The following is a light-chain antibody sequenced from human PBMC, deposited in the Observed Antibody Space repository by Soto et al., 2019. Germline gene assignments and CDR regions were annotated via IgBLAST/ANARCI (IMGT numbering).Light chain of an antibody. CDR1: QTVNSY. Sequence: EIELTQSPATLSVSPGGRATLSCRASQTVNSYLAWYQQKPGQPPKLLIYGASTRATDIPARFSGSGSGTESYFTLSSMQSEAFAVYYYQQYNTWPPTYTFGQGTKLEIK. CDR2: GAS. V-gene: IGKV3-15*01. J-gene: IGKJ2*01. CDR3: QQYNTWPPTYT.